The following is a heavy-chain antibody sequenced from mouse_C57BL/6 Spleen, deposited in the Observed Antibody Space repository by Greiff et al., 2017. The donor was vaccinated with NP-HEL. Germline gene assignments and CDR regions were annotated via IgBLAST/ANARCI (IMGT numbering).Heavy chain of an antibody. D-gene: IGHD1-1*01. CDR3: ARQLGGSGLFDY. CDR2: ISSGGSYT. J-gene: IGHJ2*01. Sequence: DVKLVESGGDLVKPGGSLKLSCAASGFTFSSYGMSWVRQTPDKRLEWVATISSGGSYTYYPDSVKGRFTISRDTAKNTLYLQMSSRKSEDTAMYYCARQLGGSGLFDYWGQGTTLTVSS. CDR1: GFTFSSYG. V-gene: IGHV5-6*02.